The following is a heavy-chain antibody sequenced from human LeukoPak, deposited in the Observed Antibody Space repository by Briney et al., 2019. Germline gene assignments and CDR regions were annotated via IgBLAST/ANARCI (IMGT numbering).Heavy chain of an antibody. J-gene: IGHJ5*01. Sequence: PGGFLRLSCAASGFTFSSFWMNWVRQAPGKGLEWVANIKQDGSEKYYVDSVKGRFTISRDNAKNSLYLHMNSLRAEDTAVYYCAKEGAYPVITYDSWGQGTLVSVSS. CDR3: AKEGAYPVITYDS. D-gene: IGHD2/OR15-2a*01. CDR1: GFTFSSFW. CDR2: IKQDGSEK. V-gene: IGHV3-7*01.